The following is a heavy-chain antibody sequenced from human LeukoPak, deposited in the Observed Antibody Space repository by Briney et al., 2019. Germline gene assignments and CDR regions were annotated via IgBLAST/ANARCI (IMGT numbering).Heavy chain of an antibody. J-gene: IGHJ4*02. V-gene: IGHV3-15*01. CDR2: IKSKTDGGTT. CDR3: TTEDLVVIASYYFDY. CDR1: GFTFSNAW. D-gene: IGHD2-21*01. Sequence: GGSLRLSCAASGFTFSNAWMSWVRQAPGKGLEWVGRIKSKTDGGTTDYAAPVKGRFTISRDDSKNTLYLQMNSLKTEDTAVYYCTTEDLVVIASYYFDYWGQGTLVTVSS.